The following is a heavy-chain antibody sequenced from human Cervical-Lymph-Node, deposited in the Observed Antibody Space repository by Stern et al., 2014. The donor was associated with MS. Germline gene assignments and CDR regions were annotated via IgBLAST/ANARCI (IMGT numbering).Heavy chain of an antibody. CDR1: GFTFTSYA. CDR3: GVAGNY. Sequence: VQLGQSGGDLIQPGGSLRLSCAGSGFTFTSYAMNWVRQAPGKGLEWVSGISINGLNTYYADSVKGRFTISRDTSTHTLYLQMSSLRADDTAVYYCGVAGNYWGQGTLVTVSS. V-gene: IGHV3-23*04. J-gene: IGHJ4*02. D-gene: IGHD1-1*01. CDR2: ISINGLNT.